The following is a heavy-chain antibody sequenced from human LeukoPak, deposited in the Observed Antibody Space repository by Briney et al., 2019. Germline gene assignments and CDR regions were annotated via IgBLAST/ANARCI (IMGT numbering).Heavy chain of an antibody. V-gene: IGHV1-69*04. CDR2: IIPILGIA. J-gene: IGHJ6*02. CDR1: GGTFSSYA. D-gene: IGHD3-3*01. Sequence: ASVKVSCKASGGTFSSYAISWVRQAPGQGLEWMGRIIPILGIANYAQKFQGRVTITADKSTSTAYMELSSLRSEDTAVYCCARGLLRFLEWLTYYYGMDVWGQGTTVTVSS. CDR3: ARGLLRFLEWLTYYYGMDV.